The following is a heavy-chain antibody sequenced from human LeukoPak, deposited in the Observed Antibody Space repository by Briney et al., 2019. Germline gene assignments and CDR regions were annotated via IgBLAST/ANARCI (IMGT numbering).Heavy chain of an antibody. CDR3: ARHGYSSGSLAWFDP. V-gene: IGHV4-39*01. J-gene: IGHJ5*02. CDR1: GGSIRTSSYY. Sequence: SETLSLTCTISGGSIRTSSYYWGWIRQPPGKGLEWIGSILYSGSTYYNPSLKSRVTISVDTSKNQFSLKLSSVTAADTAVYYCARHGYSSGSLAWFDPWGQGTQVTVSS. D-gene: IGHD6-19*01. CDR2: ILYSGST.